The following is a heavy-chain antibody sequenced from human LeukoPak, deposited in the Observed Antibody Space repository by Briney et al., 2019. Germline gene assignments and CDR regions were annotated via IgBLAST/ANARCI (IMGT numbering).Heavy chain of an antibody. D-gene: IGHD6-19*01. CDR3: ARYYIAVAGREDFDY. V-gene: IGHV1-18*01. CDR1: GYTFTSYG. J-gene: IGHJ4*02. CDR2: ISAYNGNT. Sequence: ASVKVSCKASGYTFTSYGISWVRQAPGHGLEWMGWISAYNGNTNYAQKLQGRVTMTTDTYTSTAYIALRSLRSDDTAVYYCARYYIAVAGREDFDYWGQGTLVTVSS.